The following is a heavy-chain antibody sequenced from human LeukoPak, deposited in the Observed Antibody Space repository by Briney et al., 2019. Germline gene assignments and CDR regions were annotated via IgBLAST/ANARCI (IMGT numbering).Heavy chain of an antibody. CDR1: GFNVSGNY. V-gene: IGHV3-66*02. J-gene: IGHJ4*02. D-gene: IGHD6-13*01. CDR3: VTSTGQQFIPYDY. Sequence: PGGSLRLSCAASGFNVSGNYMTWIRQAPGKGLEWVSLIYGADAAYYAESVRGRFMISRDNLKNTLFLQMNSLRVEDTALYYCVTSTGQQFIPYDYWGQGTHVTVSS. CDR2: IYGADAA.